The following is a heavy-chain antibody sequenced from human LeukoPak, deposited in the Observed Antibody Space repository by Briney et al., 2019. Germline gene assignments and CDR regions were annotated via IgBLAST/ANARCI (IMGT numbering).Heavy chain of an antibody. CDR1: GFTFSYYW. J-gene: IGHJ4*02. CDR2: INSEGTST. CDR3: VRSYRDLTGYYNHFDY. Sequence: GGSLRLSCAASGFTFSYYWMHWVRQAPGKGLVWVSRINSEGTSTGFADSVKGRFTVSGDNAKNTLYLQMNSLRPEDTAVYYYVRSYRDLTGYYNHFDYWGQGSLVTVSS. V-gene: IGHV3-74*01. D-gene: IGHD3-9*01.